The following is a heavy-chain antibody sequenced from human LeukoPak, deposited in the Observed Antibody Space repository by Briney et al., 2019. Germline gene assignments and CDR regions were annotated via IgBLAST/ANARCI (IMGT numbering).Heavy chain of an antibody. CDR2: ISGSGGST. CDR1: GFTFSSYA. J-gene: IGHJ6*02. Sequence: PGGFLRLSCAASGFTFSSYAMSWVRQAPGKGLEWVSAISGSGGSTYYADSVKGRFTISRDNSKNTLYLQMNSLRAEDTAVYYCAKDPAGTGADGMDVWGQGTTVTVSS. CDR3: AKDPAGTGADGMDV. D-gene: IGHD6-13*01. V-gene: IGHV3-23*01.